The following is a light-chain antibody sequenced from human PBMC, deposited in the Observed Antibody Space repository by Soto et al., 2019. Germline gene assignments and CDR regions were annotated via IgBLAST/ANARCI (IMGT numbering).Light chain of an antibody. CDR1: QSISTY. CDR3: QQSYSTPT. Sequence: DIQMTQSPSSLSASVGDRVTITCRASQSISTYLNWYQQKPGKAPKLLIYASSSLQSGVPSRFSGDGSGTDFTLTISSLQPEDFATYYCQQSYSTPTFGPGTKVDIK. CDR2: ASS. J-gene: IGKJ3*01. V-gene: IGKV1-39*01.